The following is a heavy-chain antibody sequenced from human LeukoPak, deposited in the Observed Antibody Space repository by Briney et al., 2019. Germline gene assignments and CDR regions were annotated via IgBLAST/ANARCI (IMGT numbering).Heavy chain of an antibody. Sequence: PSETLSLTCTVSGGSISSYYWSWIRQPPGKGLEWIGYIYYSGSTNYKSSLKSRVTISVDTSKNQFSLKLSSVTAEDTAVYYCASKGPITMVRGARGYYYYYMDVWGKGTTVTISS. V-gene: IGHV4-59*01. CDR1: GGSISSYY. CDR3: ASKGPITMVRGARGYYYYYMDV. J-gene: IGHJ6*03. CDR2: IYYSGST. D-gene: IGHD3-10*01.